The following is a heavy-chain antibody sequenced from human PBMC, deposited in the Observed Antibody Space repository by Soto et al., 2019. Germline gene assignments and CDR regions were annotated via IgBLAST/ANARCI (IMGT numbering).Heavy chain of an antibody. CDR2: IKSKTDGGTT. J-gene: IGHJ4*02. D-gene: IGHD5-18*01. CDR3: TTDGDRGQTRIQLWLRWREDY. CDR1: GFTFSNAW. Sequence: PGGSLRLSCAASGFTFSNAWMNWVRQAPGKGLEWVGRIKSKTDGGTTDYAAPVKGRFTISRDDSKNTLYLQMNSLKTEDTAVYYCTTDGDRGQTRIQLWLRWREDYWGQGTLVTVSS. V-gene: IGHV3-15*07.